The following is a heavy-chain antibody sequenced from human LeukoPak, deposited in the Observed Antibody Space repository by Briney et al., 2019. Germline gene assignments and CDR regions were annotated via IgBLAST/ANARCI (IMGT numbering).Heavy chain of an antibody. CDR1: GYTFTGYY. V-gene: IGHV1-2*04. Sequence: GASVKVSCKASGYTFTGYYMHWVRQAPGQGLEWMGWINPNSGGTNYAQKFQGWVTMTRDTSISTAYMELSRLRSDDTAVYYCARVSFSYYYGSGSYSFDYWGQGTLVTVSS. J-gene: IGHJ4*02. CDR2: INPNSGGT. D-gene: IGHD3-10*01. CDR3: ARVSFSYYYGSGSYSFDY.